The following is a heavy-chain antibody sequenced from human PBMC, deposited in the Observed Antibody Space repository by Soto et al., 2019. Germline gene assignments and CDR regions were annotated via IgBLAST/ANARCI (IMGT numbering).Heavy chain of an antibody. CDR2: IFYSGTT. J-gene: IGHJ5*02. CDR3: ARDWVHERWFDP. Sequence: SETLSLTCTVSGGSVNSGDYYWSWIRQSPGKGLEWIGSIFYSGTTYYNPSLQGRITISIDTSKNQFSLRLTSVTAADTALYYCARDWVHERWFDPWGQGTLVTVSS. D-gene: IGHD1-1*01. V-gene: IGHV4-30-4*01. CDR1: GGSVNSGDYY.